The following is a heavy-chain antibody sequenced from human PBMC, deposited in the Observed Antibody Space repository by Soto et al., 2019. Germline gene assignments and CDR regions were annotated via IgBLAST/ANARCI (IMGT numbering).Heavy chain of an antibody. CDR2: INAGNGNT. Sequence: GASVKVSCKASGYTFTSYAMHWVRQAPGQRLEWMGWINAGNGNTKYSQKFQGRVTITRDTSASTAYMELSSLRSEDTAVYYCARDRTTNLKPVWFDPWGQGTLVTVSS. D-gene: IGHD1-1*01. CDR1: GYTFTSYA. V-gene: IGHV1-3*01. J-gene: IGHJ5*02. CDR3: ARDRTTNLKPVWFDP.